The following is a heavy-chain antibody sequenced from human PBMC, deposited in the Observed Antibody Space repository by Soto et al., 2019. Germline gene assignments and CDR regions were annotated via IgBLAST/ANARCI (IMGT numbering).Heavy chain of an antibody. V-gene: IGHV3-7*01. Sequence: EVQLLESGGGLVQPGGSLRLSCAASGFTFSSYWMNWVRQAPGKGLEWVANIKQDGSEKYYVDSAKGRFTISRDNAKNSLYLQMNSLSAEDTAIYYCATSRTFDYWGQGTLVTVSS. CDR3: ATSRTFDY. J-gene: IGHJ4*02. D-gene: IGHD6-13*01. CDR1: GFTFSSYW. CDR2: IKQDGSEK.